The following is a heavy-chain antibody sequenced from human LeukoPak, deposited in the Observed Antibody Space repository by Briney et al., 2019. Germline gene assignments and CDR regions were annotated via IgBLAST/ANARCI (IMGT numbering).Heavy chain of an antibody. CDR2: IYTSGST. D-gene: IGHD2-15*01. Sequence: SQTLSLTCTVSGGSISSGSYYWSWIRQPAGKGLEWIGRIYTSGSTNYNPSLKSRVTISVDTSKNQFSLKLSSVTAADTAVYYCARPLHGAFDIWGQGTMVTVSS. J-gene: IGHJ3*02. CDR3: ARPLHGAFDI. V-gene: IGHV4-61*02. CDR1: GGSISSGSYY.